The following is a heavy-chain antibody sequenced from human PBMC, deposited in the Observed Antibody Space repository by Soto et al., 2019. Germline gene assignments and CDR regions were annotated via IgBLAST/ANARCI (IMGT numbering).Heavy chain of an antibody. CDR1: GVSLSTREVG. CDR2: IYWDDEK. D-gene: IGHD3-10*01. Sequence: QITLKESGPTLVKPTQTLTLTCTFYGVSLSTREVGVVWIRQPPGKALEWLALIYWDDEKRYSTSPKSRLPITKDTSKNQLVLTRTNMDPVDTATYCCAHRAYYYGSGSYYTHWGQGTLVTVSA. J-gene: IGHJ4*02. V-gene: IGHV2-5*02. CDR3: AHRAYYYGSGSYYTH.